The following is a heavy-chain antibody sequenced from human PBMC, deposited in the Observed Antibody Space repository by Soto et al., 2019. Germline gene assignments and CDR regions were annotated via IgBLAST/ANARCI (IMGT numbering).Heavy chain of an antibody. V-gene: IGHV3-53*04. CDR2: IYSDGST. Sequence: PGGSLRLSCAASGFTVSSNYMSWVRQAPGKGLEWVSVIYSDGSTNYADSVKGRFTISRHNSKNMLYLQMNSLRPEDTALYYCARVVYNYASGSYPFDHWGQGTLVTVS. J-gene: IGHJ4*02. CDR1: GFTVSSNY. D-gene: IGHD3-10*01. CDR3: ARVVYNYASGSYPFDH.